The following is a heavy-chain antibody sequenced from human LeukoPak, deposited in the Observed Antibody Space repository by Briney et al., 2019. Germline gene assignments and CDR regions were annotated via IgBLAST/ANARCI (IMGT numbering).Heavy chain of an antibody. CDR2: ISWNSGSI. J-gene: IGHJ4*02. CDR3: AKDSTVTID. D-gene: IGHD4-17*01. V-gene: IGHV3-9*01. Sequence: PGGSLRLSCAASGFTFDDYAMHWVRQAPGKGLEWVSGISWNSGSIGYADSVKGRFTISRDNAKNSLYLQMNSLRAEDTALYYCAKDSTVTIDWGQGTLVTVSS. CDR1: GFTFDDYA.